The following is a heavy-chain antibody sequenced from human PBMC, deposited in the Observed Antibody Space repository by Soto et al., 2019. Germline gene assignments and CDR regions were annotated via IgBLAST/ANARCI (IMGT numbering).Heavy chain of an antibody. J-gene: IGHJ5*02. Sequence: ASVKVSCKASGGTFSSYAISWVRQAPGQGLEWMGGIIPIFGTANYAQKFQGRVTITADESTSTAYMELSSLRSEDTAVYYCAHGAHCGGDCFWWFDPWGQGTLVTVSS. CDR3: AHGAHCGGDCFWWFDP. CDR2: IIPIFGTA. D-gene: IGHD2-21*02. CDR1: GGTFSSYA. V-gene: IGHV1-69*13.